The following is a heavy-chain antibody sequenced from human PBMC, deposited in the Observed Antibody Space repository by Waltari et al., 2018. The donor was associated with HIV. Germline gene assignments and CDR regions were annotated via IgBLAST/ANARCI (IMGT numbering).Heavy chain of an antibody. V-gene: IGHV3-23*01. CDR3: LFDS. Sequence: EVRLLESGGSLVQSGGSLSVSCKASGFTFRDHAMHWVRQPPGKGLEWVSGITATGEKAFVADSLKDRFSISRDNSRDTLWLDLKGVSLDDTASDYDLFDSWGPGILVTVS. CDR1: GFTFRDHA. D-gene: IGHD3-22*01. CDR2: ITATGEKA. J-gene: IGHJ4*03.